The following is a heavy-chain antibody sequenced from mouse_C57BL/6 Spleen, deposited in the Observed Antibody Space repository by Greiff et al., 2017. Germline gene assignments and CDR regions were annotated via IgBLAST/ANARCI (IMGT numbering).Heavy chain of an antibody. CDR3: ARGHGNYYAMDY. CDR2: ISNLAYSI. V-gene: IGHV5-15*04. Sequence: EVKLVESGGGLVQPGGSLKLSCAASGFTFSDYGMAWVRQAPRKGPEWVAFISNLAYSIYSADTVTGRFTISRENAKNTLYLEMSSLRSEDTAMYYCARGHGNYYAMDYWGQGTSVTVSS. J-gene: IGHJ4*01. CDR1: GFTFSDYG. D-gene: IGHD2-1*01.